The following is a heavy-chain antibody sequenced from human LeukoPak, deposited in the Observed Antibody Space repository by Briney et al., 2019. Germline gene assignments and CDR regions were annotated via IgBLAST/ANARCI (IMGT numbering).Heavy chain of an antibody. D-gene: IGHD1-1*01. V-gene: IGHV3-21*01. J-gene: IGHJ4*02. CDR1: GFTFSSYG. CDR2: ISSSSSYI. CDR3: ARGPFRYSGFDY. Sequence: WGSLRLSCAASGFTFSSYGMSWVRQAPGKGLEWVSSISSSSSYIYYADSVKGRFTISRDNAKNSLYLQMNSLRAEDTAVYYCARGPFRYSGFDYWGQGTLVTVSS.